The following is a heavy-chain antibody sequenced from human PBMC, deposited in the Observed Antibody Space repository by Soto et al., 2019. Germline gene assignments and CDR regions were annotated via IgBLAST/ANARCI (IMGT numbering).Heavy chain of an antibody. CDR3: AALIVVVMYPDY. J-gene: IGHJ4*02. CDR1: GFTFSSYA. CDR2: ISGSGGRT. Sequence: EVQLLESGGGLVQPGGSLRLSCAASGFTFSSYAMSWVRQAPGKGLEWVSAISGSGGRTYYADSVKDRFTISRDNSKNTLYLQMNSLRAEDTAVYYCAALIVVVMYPDYWGQGTLVTVSS. D-gene: IGHD3-22*01. V-gene: IGHV3-23*01.